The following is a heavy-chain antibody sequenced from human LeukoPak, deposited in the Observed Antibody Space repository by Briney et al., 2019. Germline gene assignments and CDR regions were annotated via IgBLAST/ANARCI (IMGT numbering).Heavy chain of an antibody. CDR1: GFNFSSYA. CDR2: ISYDGSNK. J-gene: IGHJ3*02. CDR3: AREGTLAAAGAFDI. D-gene: IGHD6-13*01. Sequence: GGSLRLSCTVSGFNFSSYAMHWVRQAPGKGLEWVAVISYDGSNKYYADSVKGRFTISRDNSKNTLYLQMNSLRAEDTAVYYCAREGTLAAAGAFDIWGQGTMVTVSS. V-gene: IGHV3-30-3*01.